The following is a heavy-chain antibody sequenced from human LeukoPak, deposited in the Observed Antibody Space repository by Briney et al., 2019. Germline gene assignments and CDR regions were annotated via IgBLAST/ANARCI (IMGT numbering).Heavy chain of an antibody. V-gene: IGHV3-21*06. J-gene: IGHJ4*02. CDR3: AKDGEYYYDSSGYYAIDY. D-gene: IGHD3-22*01. CDR1: GFTFSNAW. CDR2: ISTSGTYT. Sequence: SGGSLRLSCAASGFTFSNAWMNWVRQAPGKGLEWVSSISTSGTYTYSADSVKGRFTISRDNAKNSLYLQMNSLRAEDTAVYYCAKDGEYYYDSSGYYAIDYWGQGTLVTVSS.